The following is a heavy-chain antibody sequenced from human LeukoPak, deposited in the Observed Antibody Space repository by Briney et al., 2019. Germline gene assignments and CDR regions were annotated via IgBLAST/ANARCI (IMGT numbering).Heavy chain of an antibody. CDR3: ATLPSLPGSTPRPYYYYYYMDV. CDR2: IKQDGSEK. D-gene: IGHD6-6*01. Sequence: GGSLRLSSAASGFTFSSYWMSWVRQAPGKGLEWVANIKQDGSEKYYVDSVKGRFTISRDNAKNSLYLQMNSLRAEDTAVYYCATLPSLPGSTPRPYYYYYYMDVWGKGTTVTVSS. J-gene: IGHJ6*03. V-gene: IGHV3-7*01. CDR1: GFTFSSYW.